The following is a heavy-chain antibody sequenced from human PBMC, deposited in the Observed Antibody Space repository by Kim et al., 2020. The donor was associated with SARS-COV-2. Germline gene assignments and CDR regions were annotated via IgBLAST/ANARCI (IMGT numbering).Heavy chain of an antibody. V-gene: IGHV7-4-1*02. CDR2: INTNTGNP. CDR1: GYTFTSYA. D-gene: IGHD2-15*01. Sequence: ASVKVSCKASGYTFTSYAMNWVRQAPGQGLEWMGWINTNTGNPTYAQGFTGRFVFSLDTSVSTAYLQISSLKAEDTAVYYCAASLGAATPRGVDYWGQGTLVTVSS. CDR3: AASLGAATPRGVDY. J-gene: IGHJ4*02.